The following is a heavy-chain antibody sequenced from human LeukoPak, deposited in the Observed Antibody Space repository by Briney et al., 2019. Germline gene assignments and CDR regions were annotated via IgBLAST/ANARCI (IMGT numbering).Heavy chain of an antibody. D-gene: IGHD6-19*01. V-gene: IGHV3-30*04. J-gene: IGHJ4*02. Sequence: GGSLKISCVASGFSFSSYAMTWVRQAPGKGLEWVAVISYDGSNKYYADSVKGRFTISRDNSKNTLYLQMNSLRAEDTAVYYCARGGSSGWSHSYYFDYWGQGTLVTVSS. CDR1: GFSFSSYA. CDR2: ISYDGSNK. CDR3: ARGGSSGWSHSYYFDY.